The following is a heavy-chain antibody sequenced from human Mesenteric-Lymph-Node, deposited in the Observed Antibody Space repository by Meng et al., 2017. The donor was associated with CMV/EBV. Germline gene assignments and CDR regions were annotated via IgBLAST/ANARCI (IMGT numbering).Heavy chain of an antibody. D-gene: IGHD3-10*01. V-gene: IGHV1-69*10. CDR3: ARDYGSGYY. Sequence: SVKVSCKASGGTFSSYAISWVRQAPGQGLEWMGGIIPILGIANYAQKFQGRVTITANKSTSTAYMELSSLRSEDTAVYYCARDYGSGYYWGQGTLVTVSS. J-gene: IGHJ4*02. CDR1: GGTFSSYA. CDR2: IIPILGIA.